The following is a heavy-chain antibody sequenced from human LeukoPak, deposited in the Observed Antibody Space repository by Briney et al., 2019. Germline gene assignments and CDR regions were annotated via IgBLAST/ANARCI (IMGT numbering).Heavy chain of an antibody. D-gene: IGHD1-1*01. J-gene: IGHJ6*02. CDR1: GGTFSSYV. V-gene: IGHV1-69*04. CDR2: IIPILGIA. CDR3: ARDAAQYSWNDHYYLYGMDV. Sequence: GASVKVSCKASGGTFSSYVISWVRQAPGQGLEWMGRIIPILGIANYAQKFQGRVTITADESTSTAYMELSSLRSEDTAVYYCARDAAQYSWNDHYYLYGMDVWGQGTTVTVSS.